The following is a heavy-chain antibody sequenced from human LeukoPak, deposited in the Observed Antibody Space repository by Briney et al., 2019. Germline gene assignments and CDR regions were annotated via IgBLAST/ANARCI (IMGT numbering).Heavy chain of an antibody. CDR2: MWYDESSK. CDR3: ARGLAVAGTGDAFDI. Sequence: GGPLRLSCAASGTXFNSYDTHWVGQAPGKGLEWVAIMWYDESSKYYADSVKGRFTISRDNSKNTLYRQMNSVRAEDTGVYDCARGLAVAGTGDAFDIWGQGTMVTVSS. D-gene: IGHD6-19*01. CDR1: GTXFNSYD. J-gene: IGHJ3*02. V-gene: IGHV3-33*01.